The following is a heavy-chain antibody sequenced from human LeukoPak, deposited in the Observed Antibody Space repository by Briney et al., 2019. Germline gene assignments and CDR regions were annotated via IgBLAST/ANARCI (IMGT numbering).Heavy chain of an antibody. J-gene: IGHJ4*02. V-gene: IGHV3-53*01. D-gene: IGHD6-13*01. CDR1: GFTVSSNY. CDR2: IYSGGST. CDR3: ARVYSSSWFDC. Sequence: GGSLRLSCAASGFTVSSNYMSWVRQAPGKGLEWVSVIYSGGSTYYADSVKGRFTISRDNTKNTLYLQMNSLRAEDTAVYYCARVYSSSWFDCWGQGTLVTAS.